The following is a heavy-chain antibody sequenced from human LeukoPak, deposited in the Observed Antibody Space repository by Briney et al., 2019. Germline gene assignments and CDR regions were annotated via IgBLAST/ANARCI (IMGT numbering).Heavy chain of an antibody. V-gene: IGHV4-59*01. CDR3: ARVNDGDWLLYYYGMDV. Sequence: PSETLSLTCTVSGGSISSYYWSWIRQPPGKGLEWIGDIYYSGSTNYNPSLKSRVTISVDTSKNQFSLKLSSVTAADTAVYYCARVNDGDWLLYYYGMDVWGQGTTVTVSS. CDR1: GGSISSYY. D-gene: IGHD3-9*01. J-gene: IGHJ6*02. CDR2: IYYSGST.